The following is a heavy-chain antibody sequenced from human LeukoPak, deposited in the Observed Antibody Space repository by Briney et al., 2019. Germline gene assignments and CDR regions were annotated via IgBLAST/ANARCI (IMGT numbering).Heavy chain of an antibody. V-gene: IGHV1-69*05. J-gene: IGHJ6*03. CDR1: GGTFSSYA. Sequence: SVEVSCKASGGTFSSYAISWVRQAPGQGLEGMGRIIPIFGTANYAQKFQGRVTITTDESTSTAYMELSSLRSEDTAVYYCARDGQQRRSYYYYSYMDVWGKGTTVTVSS. CDR2: IIPIFGTA. D-gene: IGHD6-13*01. CDR3: ARDGQQRRSYYYYSYMDV.